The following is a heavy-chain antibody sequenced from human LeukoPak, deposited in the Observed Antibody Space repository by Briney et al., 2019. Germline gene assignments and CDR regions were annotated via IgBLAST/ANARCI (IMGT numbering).Heavy chain of an antibody. CDR3: VRSGPAAGGPDAFDI. CDR2: IYYGGIT. V-gene: IGHV4-39*07. D-gene: IGHD2-2*01. J-gene: IGHJ3*02. Sequence: SETLSLTCTLSGDSISSSSFYWGWIRQPPGKGLECIRTIYYGGITYYNSSLKSRVTMSIDTSRNQFSLKLSSVTAADRAVYFCVRSGPAAGGPDAFDIWGQGTMVTVSS. CDR1: GDSISSSSFY.